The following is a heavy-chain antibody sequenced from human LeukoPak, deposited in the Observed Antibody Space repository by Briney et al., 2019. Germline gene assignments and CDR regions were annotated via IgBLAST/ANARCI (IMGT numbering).Heavy chain of an antibody. CDR1: GGSISSYY. D-gene: IGHD3-22*01. CDR3: VHDSSGLFGY. J-gene: IGHJ4*02. CDR2: IYYSGST. Sequence: SETLSLTCTVSGGSISSYYWSWIRQPPGKGLEWIGYIYYSGSTNYNPSLKSRVTISVDTSKNQFSLKLSSVTAADTAVYYCVHDSSGLFGYWGQGTLVTVSS. V-gene: IGHV4-59*08.